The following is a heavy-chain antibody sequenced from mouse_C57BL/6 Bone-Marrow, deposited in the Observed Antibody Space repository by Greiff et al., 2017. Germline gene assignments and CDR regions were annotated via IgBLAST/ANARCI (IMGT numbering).Heavy chain of an antibody. CDR3: ARGRGSSNRYFDV. V-gene: IGHV1-64*01. CDR1: GYTFTSYW. CDR2: IHPNSGST. J-gene: IGHJ1*03. Sequence: QVQLKQPGAELVKPGASVKLSCKASGYTFTSYWMHWVKQRPGQGLEWIGMIHPNSGSTNYNEKFKSKATLTVDKSSSTAYLQLSSLTSEDAAVYYCARGRGSSNRYFDVWGTGTTVTGSS. D-gene: IGHD1-1*01.